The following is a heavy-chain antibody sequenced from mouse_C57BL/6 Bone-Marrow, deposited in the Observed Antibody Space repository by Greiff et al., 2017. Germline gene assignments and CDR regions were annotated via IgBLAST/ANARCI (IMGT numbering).Heavy chain of an antibody. D-gene: IGHD4-1*01. J-gene: IGHJ2*01. CDR3: ARHGPGTTGDY. CDR1: GFTFSSYG. Sequence: EVKLVESGGDLVKPGGSLKLSCAASGFTFSSYGMSWVRQTPDKRLEWVATISSGGSYTYYPDSVKGRVTISRDNAKNTLYLQMSSLKSEDTAMYYCARHGPGTTGDYWGQGTTLTVSS. V-gene: IGHV5-6*01. CDR2: ISSGGSYT.